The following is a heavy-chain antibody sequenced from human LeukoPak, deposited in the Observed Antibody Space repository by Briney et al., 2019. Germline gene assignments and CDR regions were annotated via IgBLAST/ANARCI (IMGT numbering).Heavy chain of an antibody. Sequence: ASVKVSCKASGYTFTGYGINWMRQAPGQGLEWMGWINVYGGHAKYAQKFLGRVSLTTDTSTSTAYMELRSLTSDDTAVYFCARPRRRYYYYGMDVWGQGTSVTVSS. CDR1: GYTFTGYG. CDR2: INVYGGHA. J-gene: IGHJ6*02. V-gene: IGHV1-18*01. CDR3: ARPRRRYYYYGMDV.